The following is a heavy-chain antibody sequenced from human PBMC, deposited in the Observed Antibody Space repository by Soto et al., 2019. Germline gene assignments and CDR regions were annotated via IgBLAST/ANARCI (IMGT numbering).Heavy chain of an antibody. J-gene: IGHJ5*02. V-gene: IGHV1-69*13. Sequence: SVKVSCKASGGTFSSYAISWVRQAPGQGLEWMGGIIPIFGTANYAQKFQGRVTITADESTSTAYMELSSLRSEDTAVYYCARDRTSGIVATITWFDPWGQGTLVTVSS. CDR1: GGTFSSYA. D-gene: IGHD5-12*01. CDR2: IIPIFGTA. CDR3: ARDRTSGIVATITWFDP.